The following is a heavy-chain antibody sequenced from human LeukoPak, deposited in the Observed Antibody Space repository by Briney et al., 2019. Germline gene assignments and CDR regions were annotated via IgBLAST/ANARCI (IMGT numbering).Heavy chain of an antibody. CDR1: GYTFTSYG. CDR2: TSAYNGNT. V-gene: IGHV1-18*01. J-gene: IGHJ3*02. Sequence: ASVKVSCKASGYTFTSYGISWVRQAPGQGLEWMGWTSAYNGNTNYAQKLQGRVTMTTDTSTSTAYMELRSLRSDDTAVYYCARGGGYCSGGSCYEGSHDAFDIWGQGTMVTVSS. D-gene: IGHD2-15*01. CDR3: ARGGGYCSGGSCYEGSHDAFDI.